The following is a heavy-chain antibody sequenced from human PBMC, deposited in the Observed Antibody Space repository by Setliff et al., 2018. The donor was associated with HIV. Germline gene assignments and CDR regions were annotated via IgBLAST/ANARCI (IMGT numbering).Heavy chain of an antibody. CDR2: IYTSGST. J-gene: IGHJ4*02. CDR1: GGSISSYY. D-gene: IGHD3-10*01. V-gene: IGHV4-4*09. CDR3: ARDRYAGEIDY. Sequence: PSETLSLTCTVSGGSISSYYWSWIRQPPGKGLEWIGYIYTSGSTNYNPSLKSRVTMSVDTSKNKFSLKLSSVTAADTAVYYCARDRYAGEIDYWGQGTLVTVSS.